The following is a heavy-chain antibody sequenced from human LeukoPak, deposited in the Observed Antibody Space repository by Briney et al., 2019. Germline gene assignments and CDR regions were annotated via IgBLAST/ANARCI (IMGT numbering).Heavy chain of an antibody. V-gene: IGHV1-69*01. D-gene: IGHD2-2*01. J-gene: IGHJ1*01. CDR2: IIPIFGTA. CDR3: ASAVQYQLLLASKYFQH. CDR1: GGTFSSYA. Sequence: GSSVKVSCKASGGTFSSYAISWVRQAPGQGLEWMGGIIPIFGTANYAQKFQGRVTITADESTSTAYMELSSLRSEDTAVYYCASAVQYQLLLASKYFQHWGQGTLVTVSS.